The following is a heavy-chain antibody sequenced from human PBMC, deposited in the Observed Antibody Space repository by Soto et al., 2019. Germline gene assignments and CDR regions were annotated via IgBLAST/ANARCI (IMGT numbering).Heavy chain of an antibody. Sequence: SETLSLTCAIYGGSFSDNYCAWIRQSPGKGLEWIGEINHSGSTNYNPSLKTRVTISFDTAMNLFSLKLTSVTAADTAVYYCARGPPFYDYGMDVWGQGTTVTV. CDR1: GGSFSDNY. J-gene: IGHJ6*02. CDR2: INHSGST. CDR3: ARGPPFYDYGMDV. V-gene: IGHV4-34*01.